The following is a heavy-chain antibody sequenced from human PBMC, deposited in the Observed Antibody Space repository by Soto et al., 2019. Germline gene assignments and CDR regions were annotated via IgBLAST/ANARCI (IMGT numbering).Heavy chain of an antibody. CDR3: ARLDYHGHSYYFDY. CDR2: IYYSGST. Sequence: SETLSLTCTVSGGSISSSSYYWGWIRQPPGKGLEWIGSIYYSGSTYYNPSLKSRVTISVDTSKNQFSLKLSSVTAADTAVYYCARLDYHGHSYYFDYWGQGTLVTVSS. CDR1: GGSISSSSYY. V-gene: IGHV4-39*01. D-gene: IGHD3-10*01. J-gene: IGHJ4*02.